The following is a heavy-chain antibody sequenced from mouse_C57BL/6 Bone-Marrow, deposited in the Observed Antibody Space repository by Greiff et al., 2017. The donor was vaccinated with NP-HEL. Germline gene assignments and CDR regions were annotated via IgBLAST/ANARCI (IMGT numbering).Heavy chain of an antibody. Sequence: DVQLVESGGDLVKPGGSLKLSCAASGFTFSSYGMSWVRQTPDKRLEWVATISSGGSYTYYPDSVKGRFTISRDNAKNTLYLQMSSLKSEDTAMYYCARRRWLLSWFAYWGQGTLVTVSA. CDR1: GFTFSSYG. D-gene: IGHD2-3*01. V-gene: IGHV5-6*02. J-gene: IGHJ3*01. CDR2: ISSGGSYT. CDR3: ARRRWLLSWFAY.